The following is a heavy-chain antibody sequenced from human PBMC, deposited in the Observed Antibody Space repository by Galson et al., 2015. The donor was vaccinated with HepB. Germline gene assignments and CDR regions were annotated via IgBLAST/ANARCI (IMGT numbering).Heavy chain of an antibody. CDR2: ISSSSSYI. J-gene: IGHJ6*02. CDR3: ARDTAPPFKWFGEFGEVDV. V-gene: IGHV3-21*01. Sequence: SLRLSCAASGFTFSSYSMNWVRQAPGKGLEWVSSISSSSSYIYYADSVKGRFTITRDNAKNSLYLQMNSLRAEDTAVYYCARDTAPPFKWFGEFGEVDVWGQGTTVTVSS. CDR1: GFTFSSYS. D-gene: IGHD3-10*01.